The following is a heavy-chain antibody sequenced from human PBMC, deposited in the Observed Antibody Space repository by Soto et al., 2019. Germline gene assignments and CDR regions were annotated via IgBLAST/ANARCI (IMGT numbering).Heavy chain of an antibody. Sequence: ASVKVSCKASGYTFTSYGISWVRQAPGQGLEWMGWISAYNGNTNYAQKLQGRVTMTTDTSTSTAYMELRSLRSDDTAVYYCARDRNLAVPHAYYYGMEVWGQGTTVTVSS. CDR3: ARDRNLAVPHAYYYGMEV. J-gene: IGHJ6*01. D-gene: IGHD2-8*01. V-gene: IGHV1-18*01. CDR1: GYTFTSYG. CDR2: ISAYNGNT.